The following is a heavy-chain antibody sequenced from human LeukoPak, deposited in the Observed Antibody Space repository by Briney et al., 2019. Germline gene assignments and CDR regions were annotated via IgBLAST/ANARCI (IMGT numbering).Heavy chain of an antibody. CDR3: ARGYYDSSGYPTLDY. D-gene: IGHD3-22*01. V-gene: IGHV4-34*01. CDR1: GGSFSGYY. CDR2: INHSGST. Sequence: SETLSLTCDVYGGSFSGYYWSWIRQPPGKGLEWIGEINHSGSTNYNPSLKSRVTISVDTSKNQFSLKLSSVTAADTAVYYCARGYYDSSGYPTLDYWGQGTLVTVSS. J-gene: IGHJ4*02.